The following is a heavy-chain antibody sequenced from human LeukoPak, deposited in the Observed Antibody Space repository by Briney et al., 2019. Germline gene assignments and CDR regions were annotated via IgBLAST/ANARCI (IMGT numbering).Heavy chain of an antibody. CDR1: GYTFTGYY. V-gene: IGHV1-2*02. CDR3: ARGFSSWRLSPYYLEY. J-gene: IGHJ4*02. Sequence: ASVKVSCKASGYTFTGYYMHWVRQVPGQALEWMGWINPNSGGTNYAQKFQGRVTMTRDTSITTAYMELSRLRSDDTAVYYCARGFSSWRLSPYYLEYCGQGTPVTVSS. D-gene: IGHD6-13*01. CDR2: INPNSGGT.